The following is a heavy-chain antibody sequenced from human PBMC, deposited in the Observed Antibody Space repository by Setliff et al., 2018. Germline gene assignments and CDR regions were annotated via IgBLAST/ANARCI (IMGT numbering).Heavy chain of an antibody. D-gene: IGHD3-10*01. J-gene: IGHJ3*02. CDR1: GYTLAGYY. CDR2: INPIGGGA. Sequence: ASVKVSCKASGYTLAGYYIHWVRQTPGQGLEWMGHINPIGGGATYAQKFHGRVTMTRDSSTSTVYMELNSLGADDTAIYFCARDLNRWFGEFAFDIWGQGTMVTVSS. CDR3: ARDLNRWFGEFAFDI. V-gene: IGHV1-2*06.